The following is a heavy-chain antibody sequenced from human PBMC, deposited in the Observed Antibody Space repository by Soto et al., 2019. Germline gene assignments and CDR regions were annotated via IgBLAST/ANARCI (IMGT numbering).Heavy chain of an antibody. CDR2: ISSSSSYI. J-gene: IGHJ6*02. V-gene: IGHV3-21*01. CDR1: GFTFSSYS. CDR3: ARAPSGYDGVGYYYYFGMDV. D-gene: IGHD5-12*01. Sequence: GGSLRLSCAASGFTFSSYSMNWVRQAPGKGLEWVSSISSSSSYIYYADSVKGRFTISRDNAKNSPYLQMNSLRAEDTAVYYCARAPSGYDGVGYYYYFGMDVWGQGTTVTVSS.